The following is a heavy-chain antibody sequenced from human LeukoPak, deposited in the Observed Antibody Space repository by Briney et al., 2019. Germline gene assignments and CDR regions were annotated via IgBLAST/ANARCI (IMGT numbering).Heavy chain of an antibody. D-gene: IGHD3-10*01. Sequence: PSETLSLTCAVYGGSFSGYYWSWIRQPPGKGLEWIGEINHSGSTNYNPSLKSRVTISVDTSKNQFSLKLSSVTAADTAVYYCASLSLRFGPEPEWGQGTLVTVSS. J-gene: IGHJ4*02. CDR2: INHSGST. CDR1: GGSFSGYY. V-gene: IGHV4-34*01. CDR3: ASLSLRFGPEPE.